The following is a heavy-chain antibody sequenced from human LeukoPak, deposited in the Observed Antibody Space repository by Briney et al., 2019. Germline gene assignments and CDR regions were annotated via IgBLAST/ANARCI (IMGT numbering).Heavy chain of an antibody. V-gene: IGHV1-18*01. D-gene: IGHD3-9*01. J-gene: IGHJ4*02. CDR2: ISAYNGNT. CDR1: GYTFTSYG. Sequence: ASVKVSCKASGYTFTSYGISWVRQAPGQGLEWMGWISAYNGNTNYAQKLQGRVTMTTDTSTSTAYMELRSLRSDDTAVYYCARIAHYDILTGYFYYFDYWGQGTLVTVSS. CDR3: ARIAHYDILTGYFYYFDY.